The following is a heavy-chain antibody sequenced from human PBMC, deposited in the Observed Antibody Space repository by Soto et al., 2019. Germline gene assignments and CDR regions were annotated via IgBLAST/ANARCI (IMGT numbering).Heavy chain of an antibody. CDR1: GGSISSGSYY. Sequence: PSETLSLTCTVSGGSISSGSYYWDWIRQPPGKGLEWIGSIYYSGSTYYDPSLKSRVTISVDTSKNQFSLKLSSVTAEDTALYYCAKAGGSTWDYGMDVWGQGTTVTVSS. CDR3: AKAGGSTWDYGMDV. CDR2: IYYSGST. J-gene: IGHJ6*02. D-gene: IGHD2-15*01. V-gene: IGHV4-39*07.